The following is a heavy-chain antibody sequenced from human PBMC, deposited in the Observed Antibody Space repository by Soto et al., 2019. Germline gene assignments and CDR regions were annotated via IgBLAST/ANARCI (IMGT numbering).Heavy chain of an antibody. J-gene: IGHJ6*02. V-gene: IGHV4-61*08. CDR2: IYYSGGT. D-gene: IGHD2-21*02. CDR1: GASISVSGDSNNHHY. Sequence: SETVSLTCNVSGASISVSGDSNNHHYWSWVRQPPGKGLEWIGSIYYSGGTNYNPSLTIRVARSADTSKNQFSLKLSSVTAADTGVYCGARGYVVVTAISYSYYGTDFWGQGTTVTVSS. CDR3: ARGYVVVTAISYSYYGTDF.